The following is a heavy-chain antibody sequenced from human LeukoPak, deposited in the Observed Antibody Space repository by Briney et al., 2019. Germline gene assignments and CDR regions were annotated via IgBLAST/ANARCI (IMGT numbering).Heavy chain of an antibody. CDR3: ARIVVVPAAPKQTGWFDP. Sequence: PSETLSLTCAVYGGSFSGYYWSWIRQPPGKGLEWIGEINHSGSTNYNPSLKSRVTMSVDTSKNQFSLKLSSVTAADTAVYYCARIVVVPAAPKQTGWFDPWGQGTLVTVSS. CDR2: INHSGST. D-gene: IGHD2-2*01. CDR1: GGSFSGYY. V-gene: IGHV4-34*01. J-gene: IGHJ5*02.